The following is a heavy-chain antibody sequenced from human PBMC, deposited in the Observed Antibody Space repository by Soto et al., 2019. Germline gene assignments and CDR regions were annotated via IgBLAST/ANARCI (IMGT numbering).Heavy chain of an antibody. CDR1: GFTFSNYW. CDR2: INGDGSST. J-gene: IGHJ4*02. Sequence: EVQLVESGGGLVQPGGSLRLSCVASGFTFSNYWIHWVRQAPGKGLVWVSRINGDGSSTNYADSVKGQFTISRDNAKNTVYPQMNSLRVEDTAVYYCARGARNYYYFDCWGQGTLVTVSS. D-gene: IGHD1-7*01. CDR3: ARGARNYYYFDC. V-gene: IGHV3-74*01.